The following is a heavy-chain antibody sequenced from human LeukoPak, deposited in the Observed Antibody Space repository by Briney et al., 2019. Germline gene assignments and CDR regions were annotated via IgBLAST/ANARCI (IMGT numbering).Heavy chain of an antibody. D-gene: IGHD3-16*01. Sequence: PGGSLRLSCAASGFTFSSYAMHWVRQAPGKGLEWVAVISYDGSNKYYADSVKGRFTISRDNSKNTVYLQMNSLRAEDTAVYYCAKDFGRLPSEYWGQGTLVTVSS. J-gene: IGHJ4*02. V-gene: IGHV3-30*18. CDR1: GFTFSSYA. CDR2: ISYDGSNK. CDR3: AKDFGRLPSEY.